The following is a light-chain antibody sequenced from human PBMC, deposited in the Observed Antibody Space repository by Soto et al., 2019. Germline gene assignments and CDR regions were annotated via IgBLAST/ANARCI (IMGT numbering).Light chain of an antibody. CDR3: QKYESTPPT. V-gene: IGKV4-1*01. J-gene: IGKJ2*01. CDR1: QSVLYSSNNNNY. CDR2: WAS. Sequence: DIVMTQSPDSLAVSLGERATINCKSSQSVLYSSNNNNYFAWYQQRPGKPPKLLIYWASTRESGVPDRFSGSGCGTDLTLTIISLQAEDVVVCYCQKYESTPPTFGQGTKLEI.